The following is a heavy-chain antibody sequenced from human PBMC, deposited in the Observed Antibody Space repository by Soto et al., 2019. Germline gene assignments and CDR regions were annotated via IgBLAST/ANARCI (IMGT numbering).Heavy chain of an antibody. CDR3: ARRHVVVVAATRRDAFAI. J-gene: IGHJ3*02. D-gene: IGHD2-15*01. V-gene: IGHV4-59*08. Sequence: PSETLSLTCAVSGSSINDYYWTWIRQSPGKELEWIGFVYHSGNTNYNPSLKSRVAISLDTSKSYFSLKLYSVTAADTAVYYCARRHVVVVAATRRDAFAIWGQGTMVTVSS. CDR2: VYHSGNT. CDR1: GSSINDYY.